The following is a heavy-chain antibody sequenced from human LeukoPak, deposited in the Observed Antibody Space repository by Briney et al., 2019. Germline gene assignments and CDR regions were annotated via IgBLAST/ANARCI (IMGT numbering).Heavy chain of an antibody. Sequence: SETLSLTCAVYGGSFSGYYWSWIRQPPGKGLEWIGEINHSGSTNYNPSLKSRVTISVDTSKNQFSLKLSSVTAADTAVYYCARARDDFWSGYFCYFDYWGQGTLVTVSS. J-gene: IGHJ4*02. CDR3: ARARDDFWSGYFCYFDY. CDR1: GGSFSGYY. CDR2: INHSGST. V-gene: IGHV4-34*01. D-gene: IGHD3-3*01.